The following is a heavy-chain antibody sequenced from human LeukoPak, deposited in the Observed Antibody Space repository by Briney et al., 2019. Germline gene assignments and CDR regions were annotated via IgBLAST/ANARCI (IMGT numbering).Heavy chain of an antibody. J-gene: IGHJ4*02. CDR3: ARGYGDFRVEGRYFHS. CDR2: IYHSGST. Sequence: SETLSLTCTVSGYSISSGYYWGWIRQPPGKGLEWIGSIYHSGSTYYNPSLKSRVTISVDTSKNQFSLKLSSVTAADTAVYYCARGYGDFRVEGRYFHSWGQGTLVTVSS. D-gene: IGHD4-17*01. CDR1: GYSISSGYY. V-gene: IGHV4-38-2*02.